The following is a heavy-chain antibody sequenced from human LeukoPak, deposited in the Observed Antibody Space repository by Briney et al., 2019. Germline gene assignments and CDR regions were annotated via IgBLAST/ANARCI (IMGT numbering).Heavy chain of an antibody. V-gene: IGHV3-53*04. CDR1: GFTVSSNY. CDR3: ARAPEWLIFDY. CDR2: VYSGGST. D-gene: IGHD6-19*01. Sequence: GGSLRLSCAASGFTVSSNYMSWVRQAPGKGLEWVSVVYSGGSTYYADSVKGRFTISRHNSKNTLYLQMNSLRAEDTAVYYCARAPEWLIFDYWGQGTLVSVFS. J-gene: IGHJ4*02.